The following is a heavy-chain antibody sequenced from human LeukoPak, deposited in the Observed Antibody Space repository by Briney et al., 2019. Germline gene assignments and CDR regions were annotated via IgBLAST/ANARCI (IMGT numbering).Heavy chain of an antibody. CDR1: GFTVSNNY. Sequence: GGSLRLSCAASGFTVSNNYMSWVRQAPGKGLEWVSVIYSSGNTYYADSVKGRFTISRDDAKNTLYLQMNSLRVEDMAVYYCVRDLRRMGATTAYLHHWGQGTLVTVSS. D-gene: IGHD1-26*01. CDR2: IYSSGNT. J-gene: IGHJ1*01. CDR3: VRDLRRMGATTAYLHH. V-gene: IGHV3-53*01.